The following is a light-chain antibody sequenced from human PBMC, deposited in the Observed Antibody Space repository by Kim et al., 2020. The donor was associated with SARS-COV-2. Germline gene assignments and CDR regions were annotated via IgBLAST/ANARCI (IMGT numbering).Light chain of an antibody. CDR2: NTN. Sequence: GRRCPHCCPGTSSNSGGKLMFWYQHLPGTAPQLLIYNTNHRPSGVPGRFSGSKSGTSASLAISGLRSEDEGDYYCSTWDDSVSGRVFGGGTQLTVL. V-gene: IGLV1-47*02. CDR1: SSNSGGKL. CDR3: STWDDSVSGRV. J-gene: IGLJ3*02.